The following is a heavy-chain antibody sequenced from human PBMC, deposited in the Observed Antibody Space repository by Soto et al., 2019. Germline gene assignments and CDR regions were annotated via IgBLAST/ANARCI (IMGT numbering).Heavy chain of an antibody. Sequence: SGPTLVNPTQTLTLTCTYSGFSLSTSGVGVGWIRQPPGKALEWLALIYWNDDKRYSPSLKSRLTITKDTSKNQVVLTMTNMDPVDTATYYRARRAHLGYSYGNDDFDIWGQEAMLTVSS. CDR3: ARRAHLGYSYGNDDFDI. V-gene: IGHV2-5*01. CDR1: GFSLSTSGVG. CDR2: IYWNDDK. J-gene: IGHJ3*02. D-gene: IGHD5-18*01.